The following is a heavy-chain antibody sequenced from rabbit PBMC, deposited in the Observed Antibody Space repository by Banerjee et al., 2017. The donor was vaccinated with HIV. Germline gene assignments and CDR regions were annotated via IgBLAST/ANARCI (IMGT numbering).Heavy chain of an antibody. CDR1: GFDFSSNA. Sequence: QEQLEESGGDLVKPEGSLTLTCTASGFDFSSNAMCWVRQAPGKGLEWIACINTSSGNTVYASWAKGRFTISKTSSTTVTLQMTSLTVADTATYFCARDLAGVIGWNFNLWGQGTLVTVS. V-gene: IGHV1S45*01. J-gene: IGHJ4*01. D-gene: IGHD4-1*01. CDR3: ARDLAGVIGWNFNL. CDR2: INTSSGNT.